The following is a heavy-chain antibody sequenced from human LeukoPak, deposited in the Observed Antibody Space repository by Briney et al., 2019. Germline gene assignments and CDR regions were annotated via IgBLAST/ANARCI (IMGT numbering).Heavy chain of an antibody. CDR3: VGPMVRGVTDAFDI. J-gene: IGHJ3*02. V-gene: IGHV4-34*01. Sequence: SETLSLTCAVYGGSFSGYYWSWIRQPPGKGLEWFGEINHSGSTNYNPSLKSRVTISVDKSKNQFSLKLSSVTAADTAVYYCVGPMVRGVTDAFDIWGQGTMVTVSS. CDR2: INHSGST. CDR1: GGSFSGYY. D-gene: IGHD3-10*01.